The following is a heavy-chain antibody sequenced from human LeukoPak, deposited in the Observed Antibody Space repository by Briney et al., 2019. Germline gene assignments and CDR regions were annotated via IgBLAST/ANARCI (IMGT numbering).Heavy chain of an antibody. D-gene: IGHD6-19*01. J-gene: IGHJ4*02. V-gene: IGHV4-30-2*01. Sequence: PSETLSLTCTVSGGSISSGGYYWSWIRQPPGKGLEWIGYIYHSGSTYYNPSLKSRVTISVDRSKNQFSLKLSSVTAADTAVYYCARDCIAVAGCVYWGQGTLVTVSS. CDR3: ARDCIAVAGCVY. CDR1: GGSISSGGYY. CDR2: IYHSGST.